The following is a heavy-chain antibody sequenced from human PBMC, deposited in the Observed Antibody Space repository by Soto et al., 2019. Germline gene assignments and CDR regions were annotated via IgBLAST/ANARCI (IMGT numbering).Heavy chain of an antibody. CDR2: ISFDGGNK. D-gene: IGHD1-1*01. CDR1: GFSFSFASHA. V-gene: IGHV3-30-3*02. Sequence: QVQLVESGGGVVQPGRSLRLSCVASGFSFSFASHALNWVRQAPGKGLEWVAVISFDGGNKFYAYSVKGRFTISRDNSKNTLYLEMSSLRPDDTAVYYGAKRAARTRAYLDSWGQGTLVSFSS. CDR3: AKRAARTRAYLDS. J-gene: IGHJ4*02.